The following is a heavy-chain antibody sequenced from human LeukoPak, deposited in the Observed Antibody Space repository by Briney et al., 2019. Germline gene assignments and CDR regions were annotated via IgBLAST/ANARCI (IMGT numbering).Heavy chain of an antibody. CDR1: GFTFSSYW. J-gene: IGHJ4*02. D-gene: IGHD3-16*01. Sequence: PGGSLRLSCAASGFTFSSYWMSWVRQAPGKGLEWVVSIKEDGSEKYYVDSVEGRFTISRDNAKNSLSPQMNSLRVEDTAMYYCARDYGGYWGQGTLVTVSS. CDR3: ARDYGGY. CDR2: IKEDGSEK. V-gene: IGHV3-7*03.